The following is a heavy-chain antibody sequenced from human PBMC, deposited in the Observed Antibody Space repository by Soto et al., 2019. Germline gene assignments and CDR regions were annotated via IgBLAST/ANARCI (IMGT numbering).Heavy chain of an antibody. CDR1: GGTFSSYT. J-gene: IGHJ6*02. V-gene: IGHV1-69*02. CDR3: ASRSGAFYGMDV. Sequence: QVQLVQSGAEVKKPGSSVKVSCKASGGTFSSYTISWVRQAPGQGLEWMGRIIPILGIANYAQKFQGRVTITADKSTSTAYMELSSLGSEDTAVYYCASRSGAFYGMDVWGQGTTVTVSS. CDR2: IIPILGIA.